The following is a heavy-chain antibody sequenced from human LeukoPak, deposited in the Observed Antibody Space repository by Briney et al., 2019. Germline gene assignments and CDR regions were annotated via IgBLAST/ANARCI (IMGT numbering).Heavy chain of an antibody. D-gene: IGHD4-17*01. J-gene: IGHJ4*02. CDR2: ISGSGGRI. Sequence: GGSLRLSCATSGFSFSSYAMSWVRQAPGKGLEWVSAISGSGGRIYYADSVKGRITISRDNSKNTLYLQMNSLRAEDTAVYYCARDITTMTSHWGQGTLVTVSS. V-gene: IGHV3-23*01. CDR3: ARDITTMTSH. CDR1: GFSFSSYA.